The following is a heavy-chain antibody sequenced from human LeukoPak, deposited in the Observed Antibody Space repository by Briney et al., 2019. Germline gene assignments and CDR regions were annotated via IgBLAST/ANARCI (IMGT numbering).Heavy chain of an antibody. Sequence: PSETLSLTCTVSGGSISSYYWSWIRQPPGKGLEWIGYIYYSGSTNYNPSLKSRVTISVDTSKNQFSLKLSSVTAADTAVYYCAREGFDSSGLTDYYFDYWGQGTLVTVSS. D-gene: IGHD3-22*01. CDR2: IYYSGST. J-gene: IGHJ4*02. CDR1: GGSISSYY. CDR3: AREGFDSSGLTDYYFDY. V-gene: IGHV4-59*01.